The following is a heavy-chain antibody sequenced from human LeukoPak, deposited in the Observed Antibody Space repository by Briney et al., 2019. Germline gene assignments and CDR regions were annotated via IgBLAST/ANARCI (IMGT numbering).Heavy chain of an antibody. CDR2: INSDGSSA. Sequence: GGSLRLSCAASGFTFSSYWMHWVRHAPGKGLVWVSRINSDGSSASYADSVKGRFTISRDNAKNTLYLQMNSLRAEDTAVYYCAREDRRYYDSSGYGYWGQGTLVTVSS. V-gene: IGHV3-74*01. CDR3: AREDRRYYDSSGYGY. D-gene: IGHD3-22*01. CDR1: GFTFSSYW. J-gene: IGHJ4*02.